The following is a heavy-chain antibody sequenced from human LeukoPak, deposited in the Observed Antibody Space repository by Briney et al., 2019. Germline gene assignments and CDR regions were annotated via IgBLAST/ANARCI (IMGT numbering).Heavy chain of an antibody. J-gene: IGHJ4*02. CDR3: AKVRALEVVAAFNY. Sequence: GGSLRLSCAASGFTFSNYAMSWVRQAPGRGLEWVSTISGSGANTYYADSVKGRFTISRDNSKNTLYLQMNSLRADGTAIYYCAKVRALEVVAAFNYWGQGIVVTASS. CDR1: GFTFSNYA. CDR2: ISGSGANT. D-gene: IGHD2-15*01. V-gene: IGHV3-23*01.